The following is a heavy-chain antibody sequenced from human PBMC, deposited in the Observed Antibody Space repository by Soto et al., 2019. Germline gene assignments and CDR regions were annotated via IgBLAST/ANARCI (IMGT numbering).Heavy chain of an antibody. CDR3: AHRRPPLPMAGTTENWFDP. J-gene: IGHJ5*02. Sequence: QITLKESGPTLVKPTQTLTLTCTFSGFSLSTSGVGVGWIRQPPGKALEWLALIYWNDDKRYSPSLKSRLTITKDTSKNQVVLTMTNMDPVDTATYYFAHRRPPLPMAGTTENWFDPWGQGTLVTVSS. CDR2: IYWNDDK. V-gene: IGHV2-5*01. D-gene: IGHD1-1*01. CDR1: GFSLSTSGVG.